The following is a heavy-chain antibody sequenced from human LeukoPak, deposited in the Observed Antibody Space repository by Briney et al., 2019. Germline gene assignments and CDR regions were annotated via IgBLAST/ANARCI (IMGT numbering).Heavy chain of an antibody. CDR3: AKDEGYCSGGSCYLGAFDI. D-gene: IGHD2-15*01. V-gene: IGHV3-30*02. CDR1: GFTFSSYG. Sequence: PGGSLRLSCAASGFTFSSYGMHWVRQAPGKGLEWVAFIRHDGSNKYYADSVKGRFTISRDNSKNTLYLQMNSLRAEDTAVYYCAKDEGYCSGGSCYLGAFDIWGQGTMVTVSS. CDR2: IRHDGSNK. J-gene: IGHJ3*02.